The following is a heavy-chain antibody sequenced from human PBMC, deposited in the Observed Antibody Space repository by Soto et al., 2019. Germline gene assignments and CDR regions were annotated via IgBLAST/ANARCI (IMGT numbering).Heavy chain of an antibody. CDR2: IYYSGST. CDR3: ARDRAPLLFGY. D-gene: IGHD2-21*02. CDR1: GGSISSGGYY. J-gene: IGHJ4*02. V-gene: IGHV4-31*11. Sequence: SETLSLTCAVSGGSISSGGYYWSWIRQHPGRGLEWIGYIYYSGSTYYNPSLKSRVTISVDTSKNQFSLKLSSVTAADTAVYYCARDRAPLLFGYWGQGTLVTVSS.